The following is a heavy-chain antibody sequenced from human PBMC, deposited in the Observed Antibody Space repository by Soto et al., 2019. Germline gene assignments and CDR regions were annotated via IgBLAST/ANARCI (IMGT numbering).Heavy chain of an antibody. D-gene: IGHD3-3*01. J-gene: IGHJ6*02. Sequence: SETLSLTCTVSGGSISSYYWSWIRQPPGKGLEWIGYIYYSGSTNYNPSLKSRVTISVDTSKNQFSLKLSSVTAADTAVYYCARDRRTIFSHYYGMDVWGQGTTVTVSS. CDR1: GGSISSYY. CDR2: IYYSGST. CDR3: ARDRRTIFSHYYGMDV. V-gene: IGHV4-59*01.